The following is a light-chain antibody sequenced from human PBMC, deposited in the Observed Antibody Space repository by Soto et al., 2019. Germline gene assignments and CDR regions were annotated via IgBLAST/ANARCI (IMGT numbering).Light chain of an antibody. CDR2: LGS. J-gene: IGKJ1*01. Sequence: DIVMTQSPLSLPVTPGEPASISCRSSQSLREHNGYKYLDWYLQKPGHSPQLLIYLGSIRASGVPARFSGSESGTNFTLEISRVEAEDVGVYYCMQSLQIPWTFGQGTKVEIK. CDR3: MQSLQIPWT. CDR1: QSLREHNGYKY. V-gene: IGKV2-28*01.